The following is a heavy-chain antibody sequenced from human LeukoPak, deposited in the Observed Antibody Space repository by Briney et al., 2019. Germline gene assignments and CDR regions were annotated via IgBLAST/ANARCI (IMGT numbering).Heavy chain of an antibody. Sequence: ASVKVSCKASGYTFTSYGISWVRQAPGQGLEWMGWISAYNGNTNYAQKLQGRVTMTPDTSTSTAYMELRSLRSDDTAVYHGARDALVGATDYWGQGTLVTVSS. D-gene: IGHD1-26*01. CDR3: ARDALVGATDY. V-gene: IGHV1-18*01. CDR1: GYTFTSYG. J-gene: IGHJ4*02. CDR2: ISAYNGNT.